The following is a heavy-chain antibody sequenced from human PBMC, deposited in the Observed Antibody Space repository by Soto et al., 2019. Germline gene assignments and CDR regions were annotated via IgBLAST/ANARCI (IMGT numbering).Heavy chain of an antibody. Sequence: KTSETLSLTCGLSGSLPVVSLSTYFWTWIRQPPGKGLEWIGEINHSGSPNYSPSLRGRVTISLDTSKKQFSLNLSSVTAADTAVYYCAVGIAARPPNFDYWGQGTLVTVSS. D-gene: IGHD6-6*01. CDR3: AVGIAARPPNFDY. CDR1: GSLPVVSLSTYF. V-gene: IGHV4-34*01. CDR2: INHSGSP. J-gene: IGHJ4*02.